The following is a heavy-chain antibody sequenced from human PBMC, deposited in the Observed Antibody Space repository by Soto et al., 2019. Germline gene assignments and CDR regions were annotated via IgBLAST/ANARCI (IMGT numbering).Heavy chain of an antibody. CDR3: AKVHHGYIWGTYRYPCTEE. D-gene: IGHD3-16*02. CDR2: ISGSGGTT. V-gene: IGHV3-23*01. Sequence: PGGSLRLSCAASGFTFSSYAMSWVRQAPGKGLEWVSAISGSGGTTYYADSVKGRFAISRDNSKNTLFLQMNSLRAEDTAVYYCAKVHHGYIWGTYRYPCTEEWGQGTQVTVTS. J-gene: IGHJ4*02. CDR1: GFTFSSYA.